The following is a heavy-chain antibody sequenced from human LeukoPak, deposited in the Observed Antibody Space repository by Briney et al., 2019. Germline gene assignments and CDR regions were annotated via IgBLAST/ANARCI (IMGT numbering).Heavy chain of an antibody. CDR1: GFIFSKSW. J-gene: IGHJ4*02. V-gene: IGHV3-23*01. CDR2: ISGSGDTT. Sequence: GGSLRLSCAASGFIFSKSWMSWVRQAPGKGLEWVSGISGSGDTTYDADSVKGRLTVSRDNSKNTLYLQMNSLRAEDTAVYYCAKTQGSFAYWGQGTLVTVSS. CDR3: AKTQGSFAY.